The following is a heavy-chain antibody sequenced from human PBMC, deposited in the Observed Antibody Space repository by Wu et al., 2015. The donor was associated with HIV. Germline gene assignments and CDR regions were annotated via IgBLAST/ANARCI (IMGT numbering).Heavy chain of an antibody. J-gene: IGHJ4*02. CDR2: MNPKSGNT. D-gene: IGHD6-19*01. Sequence: VKVSCKASGYTFTTYDINWVRQTTGQGLEWMGWMNPKSGNTGYAQKFQGRVTMTKDTSTNTAYMELSSLRSEDTAVYYCVRARGWLVPFDYWGQGTL. V-gene: IGHV1-8*01. CDR3: VRARGWLVPFDY. CDR1: GYTFTTYD.